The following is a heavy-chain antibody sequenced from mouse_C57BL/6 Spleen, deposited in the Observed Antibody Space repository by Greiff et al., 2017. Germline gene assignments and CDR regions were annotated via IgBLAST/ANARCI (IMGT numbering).Heavy chain of an antibody. CDR2: ISNLAYSI. V-gene: IGHV5-15*01. D-gene: IGHD1-1*01. J-gene: IGHJ4*01. Sequence: DVMLVESGGGLVQPGGSLKLSCAASGFTFSDYGMAWVRQAPRKGPEWVAFISNLAYSIYYADTVTGRFTISRENAKNTLYLEMSSLRSEDTAMYYCARQGVLRYAMDYWGQGTSVTVS. CDR1: GFTFSDYG. CDR3: ARQGVLRYAMDY.